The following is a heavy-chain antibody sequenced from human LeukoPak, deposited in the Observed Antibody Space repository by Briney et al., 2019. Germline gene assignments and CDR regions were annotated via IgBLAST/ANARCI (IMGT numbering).Heavy chain of an antibody. CDR2: IYHSGST. J-gene: IGHJ4*02. CDR1: GYSISSGYY. Sequence: SETLSLTCTVSGYSISSGYYWGWIRQPPGKGLEWIGSIYHSGSTYYNPSLKSRVTISVDTSKNQFSLKLSSVTAADTAVYYCASNDCSGGSCYGFDYWGQGTLVTVSS. D-gene: IGHD2-15*01. CDR3: ASNDCSGGSCYGFDY. V-gene: IGHV4-38-2*02.